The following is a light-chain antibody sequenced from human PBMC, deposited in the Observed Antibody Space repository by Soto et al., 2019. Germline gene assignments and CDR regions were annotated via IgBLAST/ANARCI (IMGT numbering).Light chain of an antibody. V-gene: IGKV3-20*01. Sequence: ENVLTQSPGTLSLSPGERATLSCRASQSVTSSYLAWYQQKPGQAPSLLIYGTSSRATGIPDRFSGSGSGTDFTLTISRLEPEDFAEYYCQQYDSSHLTFGGGTKVEIK. CDR3: QQYDSSHLT. CDR2: GTS. J-gene: IGKJ4*01. CDR1: QSVTSSY.